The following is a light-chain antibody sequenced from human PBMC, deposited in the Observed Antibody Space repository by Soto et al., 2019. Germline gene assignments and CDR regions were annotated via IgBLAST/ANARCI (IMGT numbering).Light chain of an antibody. J-gene: IGKJ4*01. CDR2: GAS. Sequence: EIVLTQSPGTLSLSSGERATLSCRASQSVRSNYLAWYQQKPGQAPRLLIYGASSRATGIPDRFGGSGSGTDLTVTISRLEPEDFAVYYCQQYASSPLTCGGGTKVEIK. CDR1: QSVRSNY. CDR3: QQYASSPLT. V-gene: IGKV3-20*01.